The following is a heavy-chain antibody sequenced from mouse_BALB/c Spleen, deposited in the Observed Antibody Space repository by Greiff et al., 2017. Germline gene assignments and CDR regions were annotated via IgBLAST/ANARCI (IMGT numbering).Heavy chain of an antibody. CDR3: TRFGGYYFDY. V-gene: IGHV1S81*02. CDR2: INPSNGGT. CDR1: GYTFTSYY. J-gene: IGHJ2*01. Sequence: QVQLKESGAELVKPGASVKLSCKASGYTFTSYYMYWVKQRPGQGLEWIGEINPSNGGTNFNEKFKSKATLTVDKSSSTAYMQLSSLTSEDSAVYYCTRFGGYYFDYWGQGTTLTVSS.